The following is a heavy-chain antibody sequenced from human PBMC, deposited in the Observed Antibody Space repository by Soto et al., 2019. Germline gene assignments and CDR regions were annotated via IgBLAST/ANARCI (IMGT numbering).Heavy chain of an antibody. CDR3: VTSFITTFGTTA. J-gene: IGHJ4*02. D-gene: IGHD1-1*01. V-gene: IGHV3-48*01. CDR2: ITSSSTTI. CDR1: GFTFSNFG. Sequence: EVQLVQSGGGVVQPGGSLRLSGGASGFTFSNFGINWVPQAPGKGLEWGSHITSSSTTIYYAEAVKGRFTISRDNAKNSLYLQMCSLRGEDTAVYSCVTSFITTFGTTAWGQGTLLTVPS.